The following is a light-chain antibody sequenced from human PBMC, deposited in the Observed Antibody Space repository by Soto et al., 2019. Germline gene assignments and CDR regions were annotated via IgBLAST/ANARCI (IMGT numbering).Light chain of an antibody. CDR2: EVN. Sequence: QSALTQPPSASGSPGQSVAISCTGTSIDVGGYNYVSWYQQHPGKAPKLMIYEVNKRPSGVPDRFSGSKSGNTASLTVSGLQAEDEADYYCSSYACSSNVFGTGTKVTVL. CDR3: SSYACSSNV. V-gene: IGLV2-8*01. CDR1: SIDVGGYNY. J-gene: IGLJ1*01.